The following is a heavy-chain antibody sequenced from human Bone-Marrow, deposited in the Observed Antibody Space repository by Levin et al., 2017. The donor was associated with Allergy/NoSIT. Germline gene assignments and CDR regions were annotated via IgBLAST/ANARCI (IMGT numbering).Heavy chain of an antibody. Sequence: GSLRLSCSVSGGSISNHYWSWVRQPAGRGLEWIGRIFTSGSPNYNPSLKSRVTMSVDTSKNQFSLKLNSVTAADTAVYYCARVTGTPSWFDPWGQGTLVIVSS. CDR2: IFTSGSP. J-gene: IGHJ5*02. D-gene: IGHD4-11*01. V-gene: IGHV4-4*07. CDR3: ARVTGTPSWFDP. CDR1: GGSISNHY.